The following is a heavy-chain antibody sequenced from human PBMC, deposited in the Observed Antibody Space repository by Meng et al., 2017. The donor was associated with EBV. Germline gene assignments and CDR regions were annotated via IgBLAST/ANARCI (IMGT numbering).Heavy chain of an antibody. Sequence: QVPLQECGSSLVNPSGTLSLTCAVSGGSIRSRNLWSWVRQPPGKGLERIGEIYHSGSTNYNPSLKSRVTISVDKSKNQFSLKLSSVTAADTAVYYCARRSLDYYDSSGFDYWGQGTLVTVSS. CDR2: IYHSGST. V-gene: IGHV4-4*02. D-gene: IGHD3-22*01. CDR1: GGSIRSRNL. CDR3: ARRSLDYYDSSGFDY. J-gene: IGHJ4*02.